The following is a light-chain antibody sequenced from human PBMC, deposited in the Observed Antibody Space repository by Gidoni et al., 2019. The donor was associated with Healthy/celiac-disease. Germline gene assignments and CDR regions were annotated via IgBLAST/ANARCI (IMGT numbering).Light chain of an antibody. V-gene: IGKV2-28*01. J-gene: IGKJ3*01. CDR3: MQALQTPLT. CDR2: LGS. CDR1: QSLLHSNGYNY. Sequence: DIVMTQSPLSLPVTPGEPASISCRSSQSLLHSNGYNYLDWYLQKPGQSPQLLIYLGSNRASGVPDRFSVSGSGTDFTLKISRVEAEAVGVYYCMQALQTPLTFGPGTKVDIK.